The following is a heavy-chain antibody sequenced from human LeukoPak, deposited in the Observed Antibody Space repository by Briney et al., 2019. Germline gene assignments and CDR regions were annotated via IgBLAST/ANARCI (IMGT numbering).Heavy chain of an antibody. CDR1: GGTFSSYA. CDR3: VRVYRPGGFDY. CDR2: IIPIFGTA. Sequence: ASVKVSCKASGGTFSSYAISWVRQAPGQGLEWMGGIIPIFGTANYAQKFRGRVTITADKSTSTAYMELSSLRSENTAVYYCVRVYRPGGFDYWGQGTLVTVSS. V-gene: IGHV1-69*06. D-gene: IGHD1-26*01. J-gene: IGHJ4*02.